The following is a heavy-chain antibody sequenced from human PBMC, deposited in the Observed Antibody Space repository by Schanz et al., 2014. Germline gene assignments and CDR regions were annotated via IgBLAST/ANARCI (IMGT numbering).Heavy chain of an antibody. V-gene: IGHV4-31*03. CDR3: ARDYDDRRGYGAGYWLGDCMDV. D-gene: IGHD3-10*01. J-gene: IGHJ6*02. Sequence: QVQLQESGPGLVKPSQTLSLTCTVSGDSISSGGYYWSWIRQHPGKVLEWIGYISYSGVTYYNPSLKSRVTISMHTSKNQFSLKLSSVTAADADVYYSARDYDDRRGYGAGYWLGDCMDVWGQGTTVTVSS. CDR1: GDSISSGGYY. CDR2: ISYSGVT.